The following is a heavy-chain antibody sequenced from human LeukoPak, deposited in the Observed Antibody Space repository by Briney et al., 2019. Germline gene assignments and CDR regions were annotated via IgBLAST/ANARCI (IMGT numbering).Heavy chain of an antibody. J-gene: IGHJ4*02. CDR1: GGSISSGGYS. CDR2: IYHSGST. V-gene: IGHV4-30-2*01. D-gene: IGHD4-17*01. CDR3: ARGDRYGDYIFYFDY. Sequence: SETLSLTCAVSGGSISSGGYSWSWIRQPPGKGLEWIGYIYHSGSTYYNPSLKSRVTISVDRSKNQFSLKLSSVTAADTAVYYCARGDRYGDYIFYFDYWGPGNPGHRLL.